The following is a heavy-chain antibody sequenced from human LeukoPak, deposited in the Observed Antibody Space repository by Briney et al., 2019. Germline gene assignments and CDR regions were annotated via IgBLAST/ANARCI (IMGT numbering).Heavy chain of an antibody. V-gene: IGHV4-59*01. D-gene: IGHD3-22*01. CDR2: IYYSGST. CDR3: ASNYYDSSGYYHDY. Sequence: SETLFLTCTVSGGSISSYYWSWIRQPPGKGLEWIGYIYYSGSTNYNPSLKSRVTISVDTSKNQFSLKLSSVTAADTAVYYCASNYYDSSGYYHDYWGQGTLVTVPS. CDR1: GGSISSYY. J-gene: IGHJ4*02.